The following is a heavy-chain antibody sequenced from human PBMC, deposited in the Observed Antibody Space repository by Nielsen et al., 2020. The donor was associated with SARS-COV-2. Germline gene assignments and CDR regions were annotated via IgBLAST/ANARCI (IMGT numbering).Heavy chain of an antibody. J-gene: IGHJ6*02. V-gene: IGHV3-30*18. CDR1: RFTFSSYG. CDR3: AKDSFSCSSASCQTIYYGLDV. CDR2: ISYDGSFN. Sequence: GESLKISCAASRFTFSSYGMHWVRQAPGKGLEWVAVISYDGSFNYYADSVKGRFIISRDNSKNTLYLHMNSLRAEDTAVYYCAKDSFSCSSASCQTIYYGLDVWGQGTMVTVSS. D-gene: IGHD2-2*01.